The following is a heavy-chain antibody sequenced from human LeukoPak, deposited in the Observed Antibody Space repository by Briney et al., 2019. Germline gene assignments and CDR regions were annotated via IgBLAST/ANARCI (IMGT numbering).Heavy chain of an antibody. V-gene: IGHV1-2*02. CDR1: GYTFTSYG. CDR2: INPNSGGT. J-gene: IGHJ4*02. Sequence: ASVKVSCKASGYTFTSYGISWVRQAPGRGLEWMGWINPNSGGTNYAQKFQGRVTMTRDTSISTAYMELSRLRSDDTAVYYCASPLRGSYLYFDYWGQGTLVTVSS. CDR3: ASPLRGSYLYFDY. D-gene: IGHD1-26*01.